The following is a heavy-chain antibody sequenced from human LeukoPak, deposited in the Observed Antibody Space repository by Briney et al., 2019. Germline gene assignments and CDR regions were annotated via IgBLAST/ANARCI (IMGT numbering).Heavy chain of an antibody. CDR3: ARDSPDTHEYSSSSIPFDY. V-gene: IGHV1-69*01. D-gene: IGHD6-6*01. CDR2: IIPIFGTA. CDR1: GGTFSSYA. J-gene: IGHJ4*02. Sequence: SVKVSCKASGGTFSSYAISWVRQAPGQGLEWMGGIIPIFGTANYAQKFQGRVTITADESTSTAYMELSSLRSEDTAVYYCARDSPDTHEYSSSSIPFDYWGQGTLVTVSS.